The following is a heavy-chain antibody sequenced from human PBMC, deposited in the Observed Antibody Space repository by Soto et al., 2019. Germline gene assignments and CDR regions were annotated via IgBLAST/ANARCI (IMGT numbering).Heavy chain of an antibody. D-gene: IGHD6-13*01. V-gene: IGHV4-34*01. CDR1: GGSFSGYY. J-gene: IGHJ4*02. CDR3: ARVWLAAAAPVDY. CDR2: INHSGST. Sequence: SETLSLTCAVYGGSFSGYYWSWIRQPPGKGLEWIGEINHSGSTNYNPSLKSRVTISVDTSKNQFSLKLSSVTAADTAVYYCARVWLAAAAPVDYWGQGTLVT.